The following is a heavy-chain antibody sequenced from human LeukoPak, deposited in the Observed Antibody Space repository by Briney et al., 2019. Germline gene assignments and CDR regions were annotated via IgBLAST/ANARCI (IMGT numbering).Heavy chain of an antibody. Sequence: PSETLSLTCTVYTGSFSGYYWSWIRQPPGTGLERIGEISHSGYTNLNPSLKSRLTISLDTSKNHFSLRLTSLTAADTAVYYCARHGFYGDSARRKFDPWGQGTLVTVSS. CDR1: TGSFSGYY. J-gene: IGHJ5*02. V-gene: IGHV4-34*01. D-gene: IGHD4-17*01. CDR2: ISHSGYT. CDR3: ARHGFYGDSARRKFDP.